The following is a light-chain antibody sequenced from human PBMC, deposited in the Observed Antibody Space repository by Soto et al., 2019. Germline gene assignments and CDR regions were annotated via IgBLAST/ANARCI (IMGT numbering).Light chain of an antibody. Sequence: QSALTQPPSASGTPGQRVTISCSGSSSNIGSNYVYWYQQLPGTAAKLLIYRNNQRPSGVPDRFSGSKSGTSASLAISGLRSEDEADYYCAAWDDSPSGPVFGGGTKLTVL. J-gene: IGLJ2*01. CDR1: SSNIGSNY. CDR2: RNN. V-gene: IGLV1-47*01. CDR3: AAWDDSPSGPV.